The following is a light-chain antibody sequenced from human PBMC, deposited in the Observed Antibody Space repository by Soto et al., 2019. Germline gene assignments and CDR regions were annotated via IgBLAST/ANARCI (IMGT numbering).Light chain of an antibody. CDR1: QSVSSN. Sequence: EIVMTQSPATLSVSPGERATLSCRASQSVSSNLAWYQQKPGQAPRLLIYGASTRATGIPARFSGSGSGTEFTLTISSLQSEDFALYSCQQYNNWPSFGPGTKVDIK. CDR3: QQYNNWPS. CDR2: GAS. V-gene: IGKV3-15*01. J-gene: IGKJ3*01.